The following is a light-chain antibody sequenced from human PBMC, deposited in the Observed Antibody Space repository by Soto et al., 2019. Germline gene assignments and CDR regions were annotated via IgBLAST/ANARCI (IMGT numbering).Light chain of an antibody. CDR2: WAS. CDR1: QSFSNNKNS. CDR3: QQYYSTPPT. Sequence: DIGMCQSTESLALSLGERAAISCQSGQSFSNNKNSFPCYQQKPGQPPNLLIYWASTRESGVPDRFSGSGSGTDFTLTISSLQAEDVAVYYCQQYYSTPPTFGGGTKVDIK. J-gene: IGKJ4*01. V-gene: IGKV4-1*01.